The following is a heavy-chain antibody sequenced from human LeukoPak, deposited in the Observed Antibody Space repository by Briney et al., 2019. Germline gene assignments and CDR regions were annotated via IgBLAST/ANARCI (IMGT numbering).Heavy chain of an antibody. Sequence: SETLSLTCAVSGGSFSGYYWTWIRQPPGKGLEWIGEINHSGSANYNPSLKSRVTISLDTSKNQFSLNLSSVTAADTAVYYCARGQGTVTTRWGQGTLVTVSS. J-gene: IGHJ4*02. CDR2: INHSGSA. D-gene: IGHD4-17*01. CDR3: ARGQGTVTTR. V-gene: IGHV4-34*01. CDR1: GGSFSGYY.